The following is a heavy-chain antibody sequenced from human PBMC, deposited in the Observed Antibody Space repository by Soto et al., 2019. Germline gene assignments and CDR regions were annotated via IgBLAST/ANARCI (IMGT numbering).Heavy chain of an antibody. CDR3: ARGESIAVRQWFWYYYMDV. CDR1: GNIFSSAA. CDR2: INTDNDNT. J-gene: IGHJ6*03. D-gene: IGHD6-6*01. V-gene: IGHV1-18*04. Sequence: QVQLVQSAVEVKKPGASVKVSCEASGNIFSSAAISWVRQAPGGGLEWMGWINTDNDNTLYAQKFQGRITMTIDTSTSTAYMELRTLRSDDTAVYYCARGESIAVRQWFWYYYMDVWGKGTTVTVSS.